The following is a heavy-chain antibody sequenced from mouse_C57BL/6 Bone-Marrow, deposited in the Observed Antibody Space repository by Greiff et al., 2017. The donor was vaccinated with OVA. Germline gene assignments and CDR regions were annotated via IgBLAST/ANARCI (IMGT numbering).Heavy chain of an antibody. CDR2: IHPNSGST. Sequence: QVQLQQPGAELVKPGASVKLSCKASGYTFTSYWMHWVKQRPGQGLEWIGMIHPNSGSTNYNEKFKSKATLTVDKSSSTAYLQLSSLAAVDSADSYCASPYGSSYWYFDVWGTGTTVTVSS. D-gene: IGHD1-1*01. CDR1: GYTFTSYW. CDR3: ASPYGSSYWYFDV. J-gene: IGHJ1*03. V-gene: IGHV1-64*01.